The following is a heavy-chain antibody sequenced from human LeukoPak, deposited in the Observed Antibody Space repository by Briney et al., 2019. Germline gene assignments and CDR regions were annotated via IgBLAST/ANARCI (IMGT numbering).Heavy chain of an antibody. CDR2: INPNSGGT. Sequence: ASVKVSCKASGYTFTSYDINWVRQATGQGLEWMGWINPNSGGTNYAQKFQGRVTMTRDTSISTAYMELSRLRSDDTAVYYCAGGAGHYDYWGQGTLVTVSS. D-gene: IGHD6-19*01. J-gene: IGHJ4*02. CDR1: GYTFTSYD. V-gene: IGHV1-2*02. CDR3: AGGAGHYDY.